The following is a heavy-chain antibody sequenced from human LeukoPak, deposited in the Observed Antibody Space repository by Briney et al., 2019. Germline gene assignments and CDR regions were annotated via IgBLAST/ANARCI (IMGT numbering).Heavy chain of an antibody. CDR3: AKTSRIDGSGTYYADY. V-gene: IGHV5-51*01. J-gene: IGHJ4*02. Sequence: GESLKISCKGSGYRFTSFCIGWVRQMPGKGLEWMGIIYPGDSDARYSPSFHGLVTISADKSINTAYLQWRGLKASDTAIYYCAKTSRIDGSGTYYADYWGQGTLVTVSS. CDR1: GYRFTSFC. CDR2: IYPGDSDA. D-gene: IGHD3-10*01.